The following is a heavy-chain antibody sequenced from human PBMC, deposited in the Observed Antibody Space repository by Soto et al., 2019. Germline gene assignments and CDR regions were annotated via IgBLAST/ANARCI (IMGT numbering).Heavy chain of an antibody. CDR3: ARLYSGSRLDY. V-gene: IGHV1-18*01. D-gene: IGHD1-26*01. CDR1: GYTFTSYG. Sequence: ASVKVSCKASGYTFTSYGISWVRQAPGQGLEWMGWINAYIGNTNYAQKLQGRVTMTRDTSTSTVYMELSTLRSDDTAVYYCARLYSGSRLDYWGQGTLVTVSS. CDR2: INAYIGNT. J-gene: IGHJ4*02.